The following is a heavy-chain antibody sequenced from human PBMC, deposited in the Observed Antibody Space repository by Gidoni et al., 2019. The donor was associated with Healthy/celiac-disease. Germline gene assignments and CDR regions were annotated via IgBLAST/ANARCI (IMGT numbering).Heavy chain of an antibody. J-gene: IGHJ6*02. D-gene: IGHD3-22*01. Sequence: QVQLVQSGAEVKKPGASVTVSCNASGYTFTSYYIHWVRQAPGQGLEWMGIINPSGGSTSYAQKFQGRVTMTRDTSTSTVYMELSSLRSEDTAVYYCARSYYYDSSGAEYYYYGMDVWGQGTTVTVSS. CDR3: ARSYYYDSSGAEYYYYGMDV. CDR1: GYTFTSYY. V-gene: IGHV1-46*01. CDR2: INPSGGST.